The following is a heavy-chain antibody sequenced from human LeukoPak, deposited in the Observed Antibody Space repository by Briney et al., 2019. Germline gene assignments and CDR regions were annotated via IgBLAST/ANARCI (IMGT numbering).Heavy chain of an antibody. Sequence: ASVKVSCKASGYTFTSYAMNWVRQAPGQGLEWMGWINTNTGNPTYAQGFTGRFVFSLDTSVSTAYLQISSLKAKDTAVYYCARLSYGSGSEPEVDYWGQGTLVTVSS. CDR3: ARLSYGSGSEPEVDY. CDR1: GYTFTSYA. D-gene: IGHD3-10*01. J-gene: IGHJ4*02. CDR2: INTNTGNP. V-gene: IGHV7-4-1*02.